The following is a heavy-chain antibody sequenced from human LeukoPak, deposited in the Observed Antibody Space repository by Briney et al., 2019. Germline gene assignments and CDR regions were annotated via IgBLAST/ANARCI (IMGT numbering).Heavy chain of an antibody. J-gene: IGHJ4*02. CDR2: INPNSGGT. CDR1: GYTFTGYY. D-gene: IGHD4-17*01. CDR3: ARGTGGDSYYFDY. V-gene: IGHV1-2*04. Sequence: ASVKVSCTASGYTFTGYYMHWVRQASGQGIEWIGWINPNSGGTNYAQKFQGWVTMTRDTSISTAYMELSRLRSDDTAVYYCARGTGGDSYYFDYWGQGTLVTVSS.